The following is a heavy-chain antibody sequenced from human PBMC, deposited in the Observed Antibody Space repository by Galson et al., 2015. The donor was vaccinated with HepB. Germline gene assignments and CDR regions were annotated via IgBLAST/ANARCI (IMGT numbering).Heavy chain of an antibody. D-gene: IGHD3-3*01. CDR2: ISYDGSNK. J-gene: IGHJ3*02. CDR1: GFTFSSYG. CDR3: AGCTIFGVGDAFDI. Sequence: LRLSCAASGFTFSSYGMHWVRQAPGKGLEWVAVISYDGSNKYYADSVKGRFTISRDNSKNTLYLQMNSLRAEDTAVYYCAGCTIFGVGDAFDIWGQGTMVTVSS. V-gene: IGHV3-30*03.